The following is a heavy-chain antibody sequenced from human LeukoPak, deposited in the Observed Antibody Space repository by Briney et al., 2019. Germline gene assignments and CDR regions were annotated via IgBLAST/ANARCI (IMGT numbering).Heavy chain of an antibody. CDR3: ARLAFCTNAVCFSNYYYSMDV. V-gene: IGHV5-51*01. J-gene: IGHJ6*03. D-gene: IGHD2-8*01. CDR2: IYPDDSDT. CDR1: GYSFTSYW. Sequence: ESLKISPKGSGYSFTSYWIGWGRQMPGKGLEWMGLIYPDDSDTKYSPSFQGQVTISADKSISTAYLQWSSLKASDTAMYYCARLAFCTNAVCFSNYYYSMDVWGRGTTVTVSS.